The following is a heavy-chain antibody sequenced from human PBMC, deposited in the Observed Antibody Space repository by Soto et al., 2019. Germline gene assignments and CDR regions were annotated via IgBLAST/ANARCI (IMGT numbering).Heavy chain of an antibody. CDR2: IIPIFGTA. Sequence: QVQLVQSGAEVKKPGSSVKVSCKASGGTFSSYAISWVRQAPGQGLEWMGGIIPIFGTANYAQKFQGRVTITADESTSTADMELRSLRSEDTAVYYCAKRGDYYDSSGYDYWGQGTLVTVSS. D-gene: IGHD3-22*01. J-gene: IGHJ4*02. V-gene: IGHV1-69*12. CDR3: AKRGDYYDSSGYDY. CDR1: GGTFSSYA.